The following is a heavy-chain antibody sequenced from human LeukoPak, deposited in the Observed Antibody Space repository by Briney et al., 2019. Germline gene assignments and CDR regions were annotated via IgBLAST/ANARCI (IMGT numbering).Heavy chain of an antibody. CDR2: INHSGST. CDR1: GGSFSGYY. CDR3: ARGRGSGWYNYYYRMDV. D-gene: IGHD6-19*01. Sequence: SETLSLTCAVYGGSFSGYYWSWIRQPPGKGLEWIGEINHSGSTNYNPSLKSRVTISVDTSKNQFSLKLSSVTAADTALYYCARGRGSGWYNYYYRMDVWRQAATLTVSS. V-gene: IGHV4-34*01. J-gene: IGHJ6*02.